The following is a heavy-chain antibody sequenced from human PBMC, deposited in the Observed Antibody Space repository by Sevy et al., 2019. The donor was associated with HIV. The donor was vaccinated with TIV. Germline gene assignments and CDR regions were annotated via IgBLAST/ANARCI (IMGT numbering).Heavy chain of an antibody. CDR2: IKQDGSEK. V-gene: IGHV3-7*01. Sequence: LSLTCAASGFTFSSYWMSWVRQAPGKGLEWVANIKQDGSEKYYVDSVKGRFTISRDNAKDSLFLQMNSLRAEDTAVYYCARNLDYYASGPPDSWGRGTLVTVSS. CDR3: ARNLDYYASGPPDS. D-gene: IGHD3-10*01. CDR1: GFTFSSYW. J-gene: IGHJ4*02.